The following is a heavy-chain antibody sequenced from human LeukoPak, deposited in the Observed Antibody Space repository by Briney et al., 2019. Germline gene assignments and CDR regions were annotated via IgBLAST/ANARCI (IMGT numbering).Heavy chain of an antibody. Sequence: GGSLRLSCAASGFTFSSYWMSWVRQAPGKGLEWVANIKKDGSEKYYVGSVKGRFNISRDNAKNSLYLQMNSLGAEDTAVYYCARDCSSTSCYAVGDAFDIWGQGTMVTVSS. J-gene: IGHJ3*02. D-gene: IGHD2-2*01. V-gene: IGHV3-7*03. CDR2: IKKDGSEK. CDR3: ARDCSSTSCYAVGDAFDI. CDR1: GFTFSSYW.